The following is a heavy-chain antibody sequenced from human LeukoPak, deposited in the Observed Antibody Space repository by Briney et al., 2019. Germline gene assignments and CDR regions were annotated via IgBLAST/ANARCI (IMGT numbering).Heavy chain of an antibody. CDR2: ISSSGSTI. D-gene: IGHD3-22*01. J-gene: IGHJ4*02. Sequence: PGGSLRLSCAASRFTFSSYEMNWVRQAPGKGLEWVSYISSSGSTIYYADSVKGRFTISRDNAKNSLYLQMNSLRAEDTAVYYCARDLEVYYDSSGKRLDYWGQGTLVTVSS. CDR1: RFTFSSYE. V-gene: IGHV3-48*03. CDR3: ARDLEVYYDSSGKRLDY.